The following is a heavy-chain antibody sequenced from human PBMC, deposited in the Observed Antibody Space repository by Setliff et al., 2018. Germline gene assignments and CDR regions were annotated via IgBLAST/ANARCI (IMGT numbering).Heavy chain of an antibody. D-gene: IGHD1-26*01. CDR3: ARDASASDGRNAFGI. J-gene: IGHJ3*02. CDR2: IYFGGNT. Sequence: SETLSLTCTVPGGSISDNGYFWGWVRQPPGKGLEWIGNIYFGGNTYFNPSFKSRVTMSIDTSNSQFSLKLSSVTAADTAIYYCARDASASDGRNAFGIWGQGTMVTVS. CDR1: GGSISDNGYF. V-gene: IGHV4-39*07.